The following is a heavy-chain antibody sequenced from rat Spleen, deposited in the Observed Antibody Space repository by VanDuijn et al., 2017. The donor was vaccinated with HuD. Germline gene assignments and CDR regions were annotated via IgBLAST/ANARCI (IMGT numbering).Heavy chain of an antibody. CDR3: ARHNSGYGWFAY. D-gene: IGHD4-3*01. CDR2: ISNTGGRI. Sequence: EVQLVESGGGLVQPGRSLKLSCVASGFTFNNYWMTWIRQAPGKGLEWVASISNTGGRIYYPDSVKGRFTISRDTAKRTLYLQMNNLRSEDTATYYCARHNSGYGWFAYWGQGTLVTVSS. CDR1: GFTFNNYW. J-gene: IGHJ3*01. V-gene: IGHV5-31*01.